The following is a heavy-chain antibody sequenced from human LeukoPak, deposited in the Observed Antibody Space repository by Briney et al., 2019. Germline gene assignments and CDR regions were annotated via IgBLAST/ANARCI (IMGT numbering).Heavy chain of an antibody. V-gene: IGHV1-46*01. D-gene: IGHD5-24*01. CDR3: AKDSGVGMATTFSILDI. CDR1: GYTFTNYY. CDR2: INPSGGST. J-gene: IGHJ3*02. Sequence: ASVKVSCKASGYTFTNYYIHWVRQAPGQGLECMGIINPSGGSTSYAQKFQGRVTMTRDMSTSTVYMELSSLRAEDTAVYYCAKDSGVGMATTFSILDIWGQGTMVTASS.